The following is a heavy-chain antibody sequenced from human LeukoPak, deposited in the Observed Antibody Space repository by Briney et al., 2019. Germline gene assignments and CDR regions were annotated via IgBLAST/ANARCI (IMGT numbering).Heavy chain of an antibody. CDR3: ARDHRYAFDN. J-gene: IGHJ4*01. V-gene: IGHV3-48*01. CDR1: GFNFIDYS. Sequence: GGSLRLSCAASGFNFIDYSMNCVRQAPGKGLEGISYIGISSGNTKYADSVKGRFTISRDKARNSLYLQMNSLRVEDTAMYYCARDHRYAFDNWGHGTLVTVSS. CDR2: IGISSGNT. D-gene: IGHD5-12*01.